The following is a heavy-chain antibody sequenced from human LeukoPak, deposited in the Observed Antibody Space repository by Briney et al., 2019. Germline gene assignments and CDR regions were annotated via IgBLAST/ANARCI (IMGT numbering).Heavy chain of an antibody. Sequence: PSETLSLTCTVSGGSISSYYWSWIRQPAGKGLEWIGRIYTSGSTNYNPSLKSRVTMSVDTSKNQFSLKLSSVTAADTAVYYCVAHCSSTSCYTGYAVDYWGQGTLVTVSS. CDR1: GGSISSYY. J-gene: IGHJ4*02. V-gene: IGHV4-4*07. CDR2: IYTSGST. CDR3: VAHCSSTSCYTGYAVDY. D-gene: IGHD2-2*02.